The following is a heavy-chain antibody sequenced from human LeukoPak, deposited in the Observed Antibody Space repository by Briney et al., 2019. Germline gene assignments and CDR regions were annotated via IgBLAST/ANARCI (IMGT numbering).Heavy chain of an antibody. V-gene: IGHV1-8*01. CDR2: MNPNSGNT. J-gene: IGHJ4*02. D-gene: IGHD2-2*01. CDR3: ARGGDIVVVPAAQFDY. CDR1: GYTFTIYD. Sequence: ASVKVSCKASGYTFTIYDINWVRQATGQGLEWMGWMNPNSGNTGYARKFQGRVTMTRNTSISTAYMELSSLRSEDTAVYYCARGGDIVVVPAAQFDYWGQGTLVTVSS.